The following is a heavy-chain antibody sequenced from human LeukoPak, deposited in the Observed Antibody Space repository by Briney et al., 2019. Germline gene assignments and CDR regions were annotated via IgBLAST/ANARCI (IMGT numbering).Heavy chain of an antibody. CDR1: GFTFSSYE. CDR2: ISSSGSTK. Sequence: PGGSLRLSCAAFGFTFSSYEMNWVRQAPGKGLEWVSYISSSGSTKYYADSVKGRFTISRDNAKNSLYLQMNSLRAEDTAVYYCARGFREVRGVINNWFDPWGQGTLVTVSS. D-gene: IGHD3-10*01. CDR3: ARGFREVRGVINNWFDP. J-gene: IGHJ5*02. V-gene: IGHV3-48*03.